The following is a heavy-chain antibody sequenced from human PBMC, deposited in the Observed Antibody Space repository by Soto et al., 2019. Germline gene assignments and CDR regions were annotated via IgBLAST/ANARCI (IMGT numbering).Heavy chain of an antibody. CDR3: AREGYDFWSGYYFYYYGMDV. CDR2: IKQDGSEK. J-gene: IGHJ6*02. Sequence: VGSLRLSCAASGFTFSSYWMSWVRQAPGKGLEWVANIKQDGSEKYYVDSVKGRFTISRDNAKNSLYLQMNSLRAEDTAVYYCAREGYDFWSGYYFYYYGMDVWGQRTTVTVSS. D-gene: IGHD3-3*01. V-gene: IGHV3-7*03. CDR1: GFTFSSYW.